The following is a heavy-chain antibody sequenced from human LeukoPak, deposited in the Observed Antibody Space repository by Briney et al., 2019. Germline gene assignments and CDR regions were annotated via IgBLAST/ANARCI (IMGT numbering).Heavy chain of an antibody. D-gene: IGHD2-2*01. J-gene: IGHJ5*02. CDR3: ASGGIVVVPVATSNWFDP. Sequence: PSETLSLTCTVSGGSISSGGYYWSWIRQPPGKGLEWIGYIYHSGSTYYNPSLKSRVTISIDTSKNQFSLKLSSVTAADTAVYYCASGGIVVVPVATSNWFDPWGQGTLVTVSS. V-gene: IGHV4-30-2*01. CDR2: IYHSGST. CDR1: GGSISSGGYY.